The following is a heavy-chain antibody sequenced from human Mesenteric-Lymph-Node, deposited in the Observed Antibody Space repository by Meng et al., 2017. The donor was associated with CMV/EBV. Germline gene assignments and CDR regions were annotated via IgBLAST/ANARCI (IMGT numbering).Heavy chain of an antibody. V-gene: IGHV3-23*01. CDR2: ISSSGSSI. J-gene: IGHJ4*02. CDR3: AKGVGSSRTSCYAVDY. Sequence: MAWVRQAPGKGLEWVSGISSSGSSIYDADSVKGRFTISRDNSKNTVYLQMNSLRAEDTAVYYCAKGVGSSRTSCYAVDYWGQGTLVTVSS. D-gene: IGHD2-2*01.